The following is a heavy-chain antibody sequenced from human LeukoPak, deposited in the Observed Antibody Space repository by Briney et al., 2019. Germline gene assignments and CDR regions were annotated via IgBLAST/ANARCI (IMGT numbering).Heavy chain of an antibody. J-gene: IGHJ4*02. CDR2: IIPILGIA. CDR1: GGTFSSYT. D-gene: IGHD3-3*01. Sequence: SVKVSCKASGGTFSSYTISWVRQAPGQGLGWMGRIIPILGIANYAQKFQGRVTITADKSTSTAYMELSSLRSEDTAVYYCAREGTRLYYDFFLDYWGQGTLVTVSS. V-gene: IGHV1-69*04. CDR3: AREGTRLYYDFFLDY.